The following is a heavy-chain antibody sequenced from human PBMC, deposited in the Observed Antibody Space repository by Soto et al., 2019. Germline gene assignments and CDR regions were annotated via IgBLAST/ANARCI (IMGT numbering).Heavy chain of an antibody. J-gene: IGHJ5*02. CDR2: ISAYNGNT. D-gene: IGHD6-19*01. Sequence: GASVKVSCKASGGTFSSYTISWVRQAPGQGLEWMGWISAYNGNTNYAQKLQGRVTMTTDTSTSTAYMELRSLRSDDTAVYYCASLIYSSGWNWFDPWGQGTLVTVSS. CDR1: GGTFSSYT. CDR3: ASLIYSSGWNWFDP. V-gene: IGHV1-18*01.